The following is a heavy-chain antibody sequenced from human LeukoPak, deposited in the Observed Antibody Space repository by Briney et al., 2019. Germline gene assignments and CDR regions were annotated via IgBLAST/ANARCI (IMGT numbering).Heavy chain of an antibody. J-gene: IGHJ5*02. CDR3: ARGHLYDYVWGSYRNSWFDP. CDR2: INHSGST. D-gene: IGHD3-16*02. Sequence: SETLSLTCAVYGGSFSGYYWSWIRQPPGKGLEWIGEINHSGSTNYNPSLKSRVTISVDTSKNQFSLKLSSVTAADTAVYYCARGHLYDYVWGSYRNSWFDPWGQGTLVTVSS. CDR1: GGSFSGYY. V-gene: IGHV4-34*01.